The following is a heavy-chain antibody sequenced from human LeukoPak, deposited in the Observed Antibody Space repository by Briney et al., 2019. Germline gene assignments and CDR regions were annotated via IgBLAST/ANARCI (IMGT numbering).Heavy chain of an antibody. CDR3: ARGRGTDYDYWYFDL. Sequence: SETLSLTCTVSGGSISSFYWSWIRQPPGKGLEWIGCIYYSGSTNYNPSLQSRVTISVDTSKNQFSLKLSSVTAANTAVYYCARGRGTDYDYWYFDLWGRGTLVTVSS. V-gene: IGHV4-59*01. CDR1: GGSISSFY. J-gene: IGHJ2*01. D-gene: IGHD4-17*01. CDR2: IYYSGST.